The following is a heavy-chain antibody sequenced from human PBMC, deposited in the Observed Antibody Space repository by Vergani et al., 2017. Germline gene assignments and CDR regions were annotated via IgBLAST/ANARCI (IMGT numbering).Heavy chain of an antibody. CDR2: ISYDGSNK. J-gene: IGHJ4*02. CDR3: ATPAIQLGYCSGGSCLAY. V-gene: IGHV3-30*03. Sequence: QVQLVESGGGVVQPGRSLRLSCAASGFTFSSYGMHWVRQAPGKGLEWVAVISYDGSNKYYADSVKGRFTISRDNFKNTLYLQMNSLRAEDTAVYYCATPAIQLGYCSGGSCLAYWGQGTLVTVSS. D-gene: IGHD2-15*01. CDR1: GFTFSSYG.